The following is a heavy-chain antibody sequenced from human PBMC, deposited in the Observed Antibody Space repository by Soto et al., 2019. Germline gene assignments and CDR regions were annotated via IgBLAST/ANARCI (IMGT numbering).Heavy chain of an antibody. Sequence: EVQLVESGGGLVQPGGSLRLSCAASGFTFSAYWMSWVRQAPGRGLEWVANINQDGSEIYYVDSAKGRLTISRDNAKNSIYLQMNSLRADDTAVYYCAGRMGYWSGGSCHPTYYWGQGTPVTASS. CDR2: INQDGSEI. J-gene: IGHJ4*02. V-gene: IGHV3-7*05. CDR3: AGRMGYWSGGSCHPTYY. D-gene: IGHD2-15*01. CDR1: GFTFSAYW.